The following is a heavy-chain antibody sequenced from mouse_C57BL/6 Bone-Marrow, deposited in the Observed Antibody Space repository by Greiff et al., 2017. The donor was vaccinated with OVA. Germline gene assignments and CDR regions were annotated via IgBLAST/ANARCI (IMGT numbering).Heavy chain of an antibody. CDR3: ARPGSGPVDY. CDR2: ISSGSSTI. V-gene: IGHV5-17*01. J-gene: IGHJ2*01. CDR1: GFTFSDYG. D-gene: IGHD3-2*02. Sequence: EVKLEESGGGLVKPGGSLKLSCAASGFTFSDYGMHWVRQAPEKGLEWVAYISSGSSTIYYADTVKGRFTISRDNAKNTLFLQMTSLRSEDTAMYYCARPGSGPVDYWGQGTTLTVSS.